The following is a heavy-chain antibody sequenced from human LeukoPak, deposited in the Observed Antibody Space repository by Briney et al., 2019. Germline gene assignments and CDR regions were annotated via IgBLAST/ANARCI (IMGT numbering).Heavy chain of an antibody. Sequence: SETLSLTCTVSGGSISSSSYCWGWIRQPPGKGLEWIGSVYYSGFTYYNPSLKSRVTISLDTSENQCYLKLKSVTASDTALYYCARQMAGNWNPNWSDPWGQGTLVTVSS. J-gene: IGHJ5*02. CDR3: ARQMAGNWNPNWSDP. V-gene: IGHV4-39*01. CDR2: VYYSGFT. CDR1: GGSISSSSYC. D-gene: IGHD1-1*01.